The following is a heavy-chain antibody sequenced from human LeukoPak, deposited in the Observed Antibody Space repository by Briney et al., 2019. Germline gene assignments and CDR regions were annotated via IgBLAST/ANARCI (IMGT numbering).Heavy chain of an antibody. CDR3: ARDLVTVAKGFDI. CDR2: ISYIGST. D-gene: IGHD4-17*01. CDR1: DDSFSSHY. V-gene: IGHV4-59*11. J-gene: IGHJ3*02. Sequence: SETLSLTCAVSDDSFSSHYWTWIRQPPGKGLEWIGYISYIGSTNYNPSLKSRVTISIDTSKNQFSLKLSSVTAADTAVYYCARDLVTVAKGFDIWGQGTMVSVSS.